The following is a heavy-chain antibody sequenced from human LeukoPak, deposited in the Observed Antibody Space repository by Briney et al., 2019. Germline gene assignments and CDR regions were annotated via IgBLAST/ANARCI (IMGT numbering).Heavy chain of an antibody. Sequence: GGSLRLSCSASGFTVITSFMSWVRQAPGKGLEWVSVIYNDGTTYYADSVKGRFTISRDNPKNTLYLQMNALRAEDTAVYYCARDLGYCTNGVCHTRFDYWGQGTLVAVSS. CDR1: GFTVITSF. CDR2: IYNDGTT. J-gene: IGHJ4*02. D-gene: IGHD2-8*01. CDR3: ARDLGYCTNGVCHTRFDY. V-gene: IGHV3-53*01.